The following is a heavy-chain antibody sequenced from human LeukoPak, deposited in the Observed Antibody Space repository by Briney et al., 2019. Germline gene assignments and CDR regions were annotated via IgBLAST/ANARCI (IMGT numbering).Heavy chain of an antibody. J-gene: IGHJ6*03. CDR2: IYYSGST. D-gene: IGHD6-13*01. CDR3: ASRIAAAGKGNYYMDV. V-gene: IGHV4-30-4*08. CDR1: GGSISSGDYY. Sequence: SETLSITCTVSGGSISSGDYYWSWIRQPPGKGLEWIGYIYYSGSTYYNPSLKSRVTISVDTSKNQFSLKLSSVTAADTAVYYCASRIAAAGKGNYYMDVWGKGTTVTVSS.